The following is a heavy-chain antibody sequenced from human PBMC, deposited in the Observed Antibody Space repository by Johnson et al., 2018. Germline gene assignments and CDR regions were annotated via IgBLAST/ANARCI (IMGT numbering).Heavy chain of an antibody. D-gene: IGHD3-22*01. CDR3: ARGGYDSSGYYPEYFQH. Sequence: QVQLVESGGGVVQPGRSLRLSCAASGFTFSSYGMHWVRQAPGKGLAWVAVISYDGSNKYYADSVKGRFTISRDNSKNTLYLQMNSLRAEETAVYYWARGGYDSSGYYPEYFQHWGQGTLVTVSS. CDR1: GFTFSSYG. CDR2: ISYDGSNK. V-gene: IGHV3-30*03. J-gene: IGHJ1*01.